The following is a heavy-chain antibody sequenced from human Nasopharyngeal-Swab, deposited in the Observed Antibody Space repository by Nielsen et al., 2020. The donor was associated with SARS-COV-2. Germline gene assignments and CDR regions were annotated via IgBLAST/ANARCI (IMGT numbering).Heavy chain of an antibody. D-gene: IGHD2/OR15-2a*01. CDR2: ISHDGRGN. J-gene: IGHJ6*02. CDR3: ARWNNRGAGGTYEMDV. V-gene: IGHV3-30*04. CDR1: GFTFSTYT. Sequence: GESLKISCVASGFTFSTYTMHWVRQAPGKGLEWVAVISHDGRGNVYADSVKGRFTISRDNSTLYLQMDSLRAEDTAVYYCARWNNRGAGGTYEMDVWGQGTTVTVSS.